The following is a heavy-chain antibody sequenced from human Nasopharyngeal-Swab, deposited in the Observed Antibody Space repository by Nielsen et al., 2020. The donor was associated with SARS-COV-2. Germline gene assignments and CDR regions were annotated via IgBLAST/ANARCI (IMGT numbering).Heavy chain of an antibody. CDR1: GGSFSGYY. V-gene: IGHV4-34*01. Sequence: SQTLSLTCAVYGGSFSGYYWSWIRQPPGKGLEWIGEINYSGSTNYNPSLKSRVTISVDTSKNQFSLKLSSVTAADTAVYYCARMIVGAPRWFDPWGQGTLVTVSS. D-gene: IGHD1-26*01. CDR3: ARMIVGAPRWFDP. CDR2: INYSGST. J-gene: IGHJ5*02.